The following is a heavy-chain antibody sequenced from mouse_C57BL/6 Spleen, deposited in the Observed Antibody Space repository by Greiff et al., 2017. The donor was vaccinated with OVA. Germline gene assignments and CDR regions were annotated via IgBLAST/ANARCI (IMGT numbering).Heavy chain of an antibody. CDR3: ARSSHYGSSHYAMDY. J-gene: IGHJ4*01. CDR2: INPNNGGT. V-gene: IGHV1-26*01. CDR1: GYTFTDYY. Sequence: VQLQQSGPELVKPGASVKISCKASGYTFTDYYMNWVKQSHGKSLEWIGDINPNNGGTSYNQKFKGKATLTVDKSSSTAYMELRSLTSEDSAVYYGARSSHYGSSHYAMDYWGQGTSVTVSS. D-gene: IGHD1-1*01.